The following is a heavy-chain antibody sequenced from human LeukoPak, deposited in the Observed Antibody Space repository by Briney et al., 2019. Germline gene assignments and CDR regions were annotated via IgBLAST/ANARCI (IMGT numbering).Heavy chain of an antibody. J-gene: IGHJ4*02. V-gene: IGHV4-4*07. CDR2: IYTSGST. CDR1: GGSISSYY. CDR3: ARSGSGYGSSWNTDY. D-gene: IGHD6-13*01. Sequence: SETLSLTCTVSGGSISSYYWSWIRQPAGKGLEWIGRIYTSGSTNYNPSLKSRVTMSVDTSKNQFSLKLSSVTAADTAVYYCARSGSGYGSSWNTDYWGQGTLVTVSS.